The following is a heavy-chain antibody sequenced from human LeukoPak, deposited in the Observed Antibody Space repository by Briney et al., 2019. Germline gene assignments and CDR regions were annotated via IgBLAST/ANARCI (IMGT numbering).Heavy chain of an antibody. D-gene: IGHD3-9*01. CDR1: GFTFSSYG. V-gene: IGHV3-23*01. Sequence: GGSLRLSCAASGFTFSSYGMSWVRQAPGKGLEWVSAISGSGGSTYYADSVKGRFTISRDNSKNTLYLQMNSLRAEDTAVYYCAKDTNYDILTSDRWGQGTLVTVSS. CDR3: AKDTNYDILTSDR. CDR2: ISGSGGST. J-gene: IGHJ5*02.